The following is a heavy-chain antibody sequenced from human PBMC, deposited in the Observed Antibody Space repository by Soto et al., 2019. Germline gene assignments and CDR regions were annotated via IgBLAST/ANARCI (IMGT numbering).Heavy chain of an antibody. CDR3: VCGGNFFVY. Sequence: EVQLVESGGGLVQPGGSLRLPCAASGFTFSKYWMTWVRQPPGKGLEWVASINQDGSERYYVDSVRGRCTISRDNAKNSLYLQMNSLRAEDTAVYYCVCGGNFFVYWGQGTLVTVSP. J-gene: IGHJ4*02. D-gene: IGHD3-16*01. CDR1: GFTFSKYW. V-gene: IGHV3-7*01. CDR2: INQDGSER.